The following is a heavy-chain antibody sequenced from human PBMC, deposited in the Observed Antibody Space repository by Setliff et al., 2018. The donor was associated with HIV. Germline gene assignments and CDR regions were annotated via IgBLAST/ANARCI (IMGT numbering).Heavy chain of an antibody. CDR2: IIPILGIA. J-gene: IGHJ6*02. CDR1: GGTFSSYA. CDR3: ARYHIAVDEYTYYGMDV. Sequence: SVKVSCKASGGTFSSYAISWVRQAPGQGLEWMGGIIPILGIANDAQKFQGRVPITADESTSTAYMGLSSLRSEDTAVYYCARYHIAVDEYTYYGMDVWGQGTTVSVSS. D-gene: IGHD6-19*01. V-gene: IGHV1-69*10.